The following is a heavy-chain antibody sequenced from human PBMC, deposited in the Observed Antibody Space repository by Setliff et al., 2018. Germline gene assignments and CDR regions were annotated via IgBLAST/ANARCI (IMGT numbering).Heavy chain of an antibody. Sequence: SETLSLTCSVSDVSISDATYYWAWVRQPPGKGLEWIGTVSFFGASYSNPSLKSRLTISLDKSGNRFSLNLTSVTAADTALYYCARDPGFHSRTWCLGDWGQGIQVTVSS. V-gene: IGHV4-39*07. CDR2: VSFFGAS. D-gene: IGHD2-8*01. CDR1: DVSISDATYY. J-gene: IGHJ4*02. CDR3: ARDPGFHSRTWCLGD.